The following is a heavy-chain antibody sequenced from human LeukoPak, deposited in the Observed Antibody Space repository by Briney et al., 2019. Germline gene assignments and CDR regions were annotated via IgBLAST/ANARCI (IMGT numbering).Heavy chain of an antibody. V-gene: IGHV4-39*07. CDR2: MYYSGST. Sequence: SQTLSLTCTVSGGSVRSSTYYWGWIRQPPGKGLEWIGSMYYSGSTYHNPSLKSRVTMSVDTSKNQFSLKLSSVTAADTAVYYCARDHCSSTSCRSYWGQGTLVTVSS. CDR3: ARDHCSSTSCRSY. D-gene: IGHD2-2*01. J-gene: IGHJ4*02. CDR1: GGSVRSSTYY.